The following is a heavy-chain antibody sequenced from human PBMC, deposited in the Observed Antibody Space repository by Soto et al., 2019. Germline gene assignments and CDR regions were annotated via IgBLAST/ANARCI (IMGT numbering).Heavy chain of an antibody. CDR2: IYYSGST. J-gene: IGHJ6*02. Sequence: SETLSLTCTVSGGSISSYYWSWIRQPPGKGLEWIGYIYYSGSTNYNPSLKSRVTISVDTSKNQFSLKLSSVTAADTAVYYCARDSSVVVAACSLLCMDFWGQGTMVTVSS. CDR3: ARDSSVVVAACSLLCMDF. D-gene: IGHD2-15*01. CDR1: GGSISSYY. V-gene: IGHV4-59*01.